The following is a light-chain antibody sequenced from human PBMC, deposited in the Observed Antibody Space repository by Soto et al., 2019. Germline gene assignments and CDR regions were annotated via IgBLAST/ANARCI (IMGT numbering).Light chain of an antibody. J-gene: IGKJ4*02. CDR2: DAS. CDR3: QQRSNWPLT. Sequence: EILLTQSPATLSLSPGERATLTCRASESVRSYLAWYQHKPGQAPRFLIYDASNRATGIPARFSGSGSGTDFTLTISSLEPEDFAVYYCQQRSNWPLTFGGGTKVDIK. V-gene: IGKV3-11*01. CDR1: ESVRSY.